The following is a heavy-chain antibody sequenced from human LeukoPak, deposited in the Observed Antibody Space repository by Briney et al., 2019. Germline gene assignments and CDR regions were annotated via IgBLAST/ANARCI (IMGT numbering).Heavy chain of an antibody. D-gene: IGHD4-17*01. J-gene: IGHJ4*02. V-gene: IGHV3-33*01. CDR3: ARDTGHYGYYFDY. Sequence: GGSLRLSCAASGFTFSSYGMHWVRQAPGKGLEWVAVIWYDGSNKYYADPVKGRFTISRDNSKNTLYLQMNSLRAEDTAVYYCARDTGHYGYYFDYWGQGTLVTVSS. CDR2: IWYDGSNK. CDR1: GFTFSSYG.